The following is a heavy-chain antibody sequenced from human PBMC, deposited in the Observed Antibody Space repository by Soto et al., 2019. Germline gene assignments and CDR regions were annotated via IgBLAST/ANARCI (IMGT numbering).Heavy chain of an antibody. CDR3: ASAPLLIGQITNAGEASPGGLDY. Sequence: ASVKVSCTTSGYTFTDYYIHWVRQAPGQGLEWMGRINPNSGDTTFAPKFQGRVTMTRDTSISTAYMQLSRLRSDETAVYYCASAPLLIGQITNAGEASPGGLDYWGEGAPVTVYS. CDR2: INPNSGDT. V-gene: IGHV1-2*06. J-gene: IGHJ4*02. CDR1: GYTFTDYY. D-gene: IGHD3-16*01.